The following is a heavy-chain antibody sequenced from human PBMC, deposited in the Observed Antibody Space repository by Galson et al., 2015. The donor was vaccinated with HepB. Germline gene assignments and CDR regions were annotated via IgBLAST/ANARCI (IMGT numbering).Heavy chain of an antibody. D-gene: IGHD3-9*01. V-gene: IGHV4-34*01. Sequence: SETLSLTCAVYGGSFSGYYWSWIRQPPGKGLEWIGEINHSGSTNYNPSLKSRVTISVDTSKNQFSLKLSSVTAADTAVYYCARCRYFDWFKAKGMDVWGQGTTVTVSS. J-gene: IGHJ6*02. CDR1: GGSFSGYY. CDR2: INHSGST. CDR3: ARCRYFDWFKAKGMDV.